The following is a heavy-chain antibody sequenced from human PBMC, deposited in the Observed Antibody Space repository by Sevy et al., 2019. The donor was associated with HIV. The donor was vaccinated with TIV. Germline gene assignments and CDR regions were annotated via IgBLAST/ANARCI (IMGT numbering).Heavy chain of an antibody. CDR1: GGTFSSYA. CDR2: IIPIFGTA. D-gene: IGHD3-10*01. CDR3: ARARGVRNYYYYGMDV. V-gene: IGHV1-69*13. J-gene: IGHJ6*02. Sequence: ASVKVSCKASGGTFSSYAISWVRQAPGQGLEWMGGIIPIFGTANYAQKFQGRVTITADESTSTAYMELSSLRSEDTAVYYCARARGVRNYYYYGMDVWGQGTTVTVSS.